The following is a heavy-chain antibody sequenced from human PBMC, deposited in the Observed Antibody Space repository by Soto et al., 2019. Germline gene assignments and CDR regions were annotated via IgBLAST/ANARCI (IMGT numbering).Heavy chain of an antibody. V-gene: IGHV3-21*01. CDR3: ARDSGAYDSSGYYYYYYYGMDV. D-gene: IGHD3-22*01. CDR2: ISSSSSYI. CDR1: GFTFSSYS. Sequence: GSLRLSCAASGFTFSSYSMNWVRQAPGKGLEWVSSISSSSSYIYYADSVKGRFTISRDNAKNSLYLQMNSLRAEDTAVYYCARDSGAYDSSGYYYYYYYGMDVWGQGTTVTVSS. J-gene: IGHJ6*02.